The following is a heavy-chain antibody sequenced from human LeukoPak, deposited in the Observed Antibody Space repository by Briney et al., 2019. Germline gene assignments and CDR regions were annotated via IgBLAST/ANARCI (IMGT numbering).Heavy chain of an antibody. J-gene: IGHJ6*02. CDR2: ISSSSSYI. CDR1: GFTFSSYT. CDR3: ARDPTPRYCSGGSCYTHYGMDV. V-gene: IGHV3-21*01. Sequence: PGGSLRLSCAASGFTFSSYTMNWVRQAPGKGLEWVSSISSSSSYIYDADSVKGRLTISRDNAKNSLYLQMNSLRAEDTAVYYCARDPTPRYCSGGSCYTHYGMDVWGQGTTVTVSS. D-gene: IGHD2-15*01.